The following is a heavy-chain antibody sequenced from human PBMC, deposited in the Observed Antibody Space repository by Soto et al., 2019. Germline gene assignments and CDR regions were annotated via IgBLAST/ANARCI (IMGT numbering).Heavy chain of an antibody. CDR2: INPNSGGT. CDR1: GYTFTGYY. D-gene: IGHD3-16*02. CDR3: ARQIMITFGGVIVQVFDY. J-gene: IGHJ4*02. V-gene: IGHV1-2*04. Sequence: QVQLVQSGAEVKKPGASVKVSCKASGYTFTGYYMHWGRQAPGQGLEWMGWINPNSGGTNYEQKFQGWVTMTRDTSNSTAYMELSRLRSDDTAVYYCARQIMITFGGVIVQVFDYWGQGTLVTVSS.